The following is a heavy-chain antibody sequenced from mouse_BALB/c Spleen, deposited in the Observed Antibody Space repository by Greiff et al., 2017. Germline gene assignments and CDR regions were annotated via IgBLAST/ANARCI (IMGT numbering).Heavy chain of an antibody. CDR1: GFTFSDYY. D-gene: IGHD1-1*01. CDR3: ARGGYGSSYSFDY. CDR2: ISDGGSYT. Sequence: EVKLVESGGGLVKPGGSLKLSCAASGFTFSDYYMYWVRQTPEKRLEWVATISDGGSYTYYPDSVKGRFTISRDNAKNNLYLQMSSLKSEDTAMYYCARGGYGSSYSFDYWGQGTTLTVSS. J-gene: IGHJ2*01. V-gene: IGHV5-4*02.